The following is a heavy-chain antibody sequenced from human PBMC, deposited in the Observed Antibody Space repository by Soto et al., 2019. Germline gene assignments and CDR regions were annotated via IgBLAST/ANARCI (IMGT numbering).Heavy chain of an antibody. CDR3: ARGYCSSTICYIWDNWFDP. D-gene: IGHD2-2*02. J-gene: IGHJ5*02. Sequence: SETLSLTCAVFGGSFSGYYWSWVRQPPGKGLEWIGEINHSGSTNYNPSLKSRVTISVDTSKNQFSLKLGSVTAADTAVYYCARGYCSSTICYIWDNWFDPWGQGTLVTVSS. V-gene: IGHV4-34*01. CDR2: INHSGST. CDR1: GGSFSGYY.